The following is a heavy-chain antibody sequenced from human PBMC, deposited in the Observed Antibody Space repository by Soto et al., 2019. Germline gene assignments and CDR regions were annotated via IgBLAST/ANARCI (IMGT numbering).Heavy chain of an antibody. Sequence: GGSLRLSCAASGFTFSSYSMNWVRQAPGKGLEWVSSISSSSSYIYYADSVKGRFTISRDNAKNSLYLQMNSLRAEDTAVYYCERDSRVDIVAPDAFDIWGQVPMVTVSS. D-gene: IGHD5-12*01. J-gene: IGHJ3*02. V-gene: IGHV3-21*01. CDR3: ERDSRVDIVAPDAFDI. CDR2: ISSSSSYI. CDR1: GFTFSSYS.